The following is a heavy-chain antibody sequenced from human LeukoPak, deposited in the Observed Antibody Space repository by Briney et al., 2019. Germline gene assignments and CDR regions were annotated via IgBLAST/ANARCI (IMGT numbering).Heavy chain of an antibody. V-gene: IGHV1-8*02. D-gene: IGHD3-9*01. CDR1: GYTFTGYY. Sequence: ASVKVYCKASGYTFTGYYMHWVRQAPGQGVEWMGWMNPNSGNTGYAQKFQGRVTMTRNTSISTAYMELSSLRSEDTAVYYCARNPQYYDILTGYFSNWFDPWGQGTLVTVSS. CDR3: ARNPQYYDILTGYFSNWFDP. J-gene: IGHJ5*02. CDR2: MNPNSGNT.